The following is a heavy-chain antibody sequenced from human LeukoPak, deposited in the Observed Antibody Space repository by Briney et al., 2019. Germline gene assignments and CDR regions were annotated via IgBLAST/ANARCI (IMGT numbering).Heavy chain of an antibody. Sequence: GGSLRLSCTASGFTFSNYWMTWVRQAPGKGLEWVANIKEDGSEKYYVDSVKGRFTISRDNAKSSLYLQMNSLRAEDTALYFCARDDSGPAYWGQGTLVTVSS. CDR3: ARDDSGPAY. CDR2: IKEDGSEK. J-gene: IGHJ4*02. CDR1: GFTFSNYW. D-gene: IGHD6-19*01. V-gene: IGHV3-7*01.